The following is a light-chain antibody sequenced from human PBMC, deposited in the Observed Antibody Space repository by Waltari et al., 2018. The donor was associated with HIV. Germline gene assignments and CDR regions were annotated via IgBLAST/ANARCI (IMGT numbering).Light chain of an antibody. CDR3: CSYAGTSTYVA. CDR1: SSDVGSYKL. CDR2: EVS. V-gene: IGLV2-23*02. Sequence: QSALTQPASVSGSPGQSITISCTGTSSDVGSYKLVSWYQQHPGKAPKLTIYEVSKRPSGVSNRFHGSKSGNTASLTISGLQAEDEADYYCCSYAGTSTYVAFGGGTKLTVL. J-gene: IGLJ2*01.